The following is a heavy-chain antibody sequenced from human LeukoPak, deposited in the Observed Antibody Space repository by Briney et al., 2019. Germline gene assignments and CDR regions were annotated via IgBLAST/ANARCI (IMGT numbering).Heavy chain of an antibody. V-gene: IGHV3-30*04. CDR2: ISYDGSNK. J-gene: IGHJ5*02. CDR3: ARDAAAGTASNWFDP. CDR1: GFTFCSYA. Sequence: PGRSLRLSCAASGFTFCSYAMHWVRQAPGKGLEWVAVISYDGSNKYYADSVKGRFTISRDNSKNTLYLQMNSLRAEDTAVYYCARDAAAGTASNWFDPWGQGTLVTVSS. D-gene: IGHD6-13*01.